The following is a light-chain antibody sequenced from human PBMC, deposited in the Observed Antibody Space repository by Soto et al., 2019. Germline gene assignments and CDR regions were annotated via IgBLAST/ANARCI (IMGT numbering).Light chain of an antibody. Sequence: EIVLTQSPATLSVSPGDRVTLSCRASQSVSSSLAWYQQKSGQAPGLLVDDASKRATGIPARFSGSGSGTDFTLTISSLEPEDSAVYYCQQGSAWPYTFGQGTKLEIK. CDR2: DAS. CDR1: QSVSSS. CDR3: QQGSAWPYT. J-gene: IGKJ2*01. V-gene: IGKV3-11*01.